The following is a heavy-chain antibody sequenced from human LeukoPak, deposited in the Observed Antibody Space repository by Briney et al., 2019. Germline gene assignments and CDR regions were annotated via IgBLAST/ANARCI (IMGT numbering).Heavy chain of an antibody. J-gene: IGHJ5*02. V-gene: IGHV3-30*03. Sequence: GRSLRLSCAASGFTFSSYGMHWVRQAPGKGLEWVAVISYDGSNKYYADSVKGRFTISRDNAKNSLYLQMNSLRAEDTALYHCARGVYGSGSYWFDPWGQGTLVTVSS. CDR1: GFTFSSYG. CDR2: ISYDGSNK. CDR3: ARGVYGSGSYWFDP. D-gene: IGHD3-10*01.